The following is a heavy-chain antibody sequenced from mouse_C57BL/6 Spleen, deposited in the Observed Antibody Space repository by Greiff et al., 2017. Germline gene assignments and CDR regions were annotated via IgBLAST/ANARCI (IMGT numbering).Heavy chain of an antibody. CDR2: IWWDDDK. CDR1: GFSLSTFGMG. D-gene: IGHD2-4*01. J-gene: IGHJ2*01. V-gene: IGHV8-8*01. CDR3: GGRVYEHDGDV. Sequence: QVTLKESGPGILQPSQTLSLTCSFSGFSLSTFGMGVGWIRQPSGKGLEWLAHIWWDDDKYYNPALKGRLTISKDTSKNQVFLKVANVDTADTAADYCGGRVYEHDGDVWGKGTTLTVSS.